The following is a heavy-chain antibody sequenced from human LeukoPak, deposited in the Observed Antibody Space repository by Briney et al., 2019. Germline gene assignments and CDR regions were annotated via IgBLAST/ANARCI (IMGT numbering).Heavy chain of an antibody. Sequence: SETLSLTCTVSRGSISGYYWSWIRQPPGKGLEWIGSIYYSGSTYYNPSLKSRVTISVDTSKNQFSLKLSSVTAADTAVYYCARHKTMGTCGGDCYWEDGWFDPWGQGTLVTVSS. D-gene: IGHD2-21*02. CDR2: IYYSGST. J-gene: IGHJ5*02. CDR3: ARHKTMGTCGGDCYWEDGWFDP. V-gene: IGHV4-59*05. CDR1: RGSISGYY.